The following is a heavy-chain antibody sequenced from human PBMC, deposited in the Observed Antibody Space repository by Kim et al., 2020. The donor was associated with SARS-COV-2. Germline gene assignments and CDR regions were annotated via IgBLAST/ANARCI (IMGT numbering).Heavy chain of an antibody. CDR1: GGSISSYY. J-gene: IGHJ4*02. D-gene: IGHD3-10*01. V-gene: IGHV4-59*13. CDR3: ARDSWGGGSGSWSFDY. CDR2: IYYSGST. Sequence: SETLSLTCTVSGGSISSYYWSWIRQPPGKGLEWIGYIYYSGSTNYNPSLKSRVTISVDTSKNQFSLKLSSVTAADTAVYYCARDSWGGGSGSWSFDYWGQGTLVTVSS.